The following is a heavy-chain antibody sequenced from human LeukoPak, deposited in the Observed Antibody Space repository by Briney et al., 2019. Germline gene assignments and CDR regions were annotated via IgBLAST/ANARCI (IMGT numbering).Heavy chain of an antibody. CDR1: GGSISTYY. CDR2: VYYTGST. D-gene: IGHD1-14*01. V-gene: IGHV4-59*01. J-gene: IGHJ6*02. Sequence: PSETLSLTCTVSGGSISTYYWSWIRQPPGKGLEWIGYVYYTGSTNYNPSLESRVTISVDTSKNQFSLMLYSVTAADTAVYYCARGGTIKNGMDVWGQGTTVTVSS. CDR3: ARGGTIKNGMDV.